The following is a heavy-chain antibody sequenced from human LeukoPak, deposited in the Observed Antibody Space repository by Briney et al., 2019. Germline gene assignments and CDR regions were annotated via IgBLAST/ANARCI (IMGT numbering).Heavy chain of an antibody. V-gene: IGHV3-7*01. CDR1: GFTFSSYW. CDR3: ARDAPGYSYGQHFDY. D-gene: IGHD5-18*01. J-gene: IGHJ4*02. Sequence: GGSLRLSCAASGFTFSSYWMSWVRQAPGKGLEWVANIKQDGSEKYYVDSVKGRFTISRDNAKNSLYLQMNSLRAEDTAVYYCARDAPGYSYGQHFDYWGQGTLVTVSS. CDR2: IKQDGSEK.